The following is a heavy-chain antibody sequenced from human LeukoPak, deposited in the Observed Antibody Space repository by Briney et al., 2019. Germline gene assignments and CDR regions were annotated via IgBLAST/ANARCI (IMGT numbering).Heavy chain of an antibody. Sequence: ASVKVSCKASGYTFTDYAINWVRQAPGQGLEWMGWINTNTGNPTYAQGFTGRFVFSLDTSVSTAYVQISSLQTEDTAVYYCARGIWRVVGSQDYWGQGTLVTVSS. CDR2: INTNTGNP. CDR1: GYTFTDYA. D-gene: IGHD3-22*01. V-gene: IGHV7-4-1*02. CDR3: ARGIWRVVGSQDY. J-gene: IGHJ4*02.